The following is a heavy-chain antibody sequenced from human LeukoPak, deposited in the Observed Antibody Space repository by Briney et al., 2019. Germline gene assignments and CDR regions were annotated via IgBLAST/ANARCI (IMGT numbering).Heavy chain of an antibody. D-gene: IGHD6-13*01. CDR1: GGSLSIFF. J-gene: IGHJ4*02. CDR2: IYYSGST. CDR3: ARAAQQLVRFDY. Sequence: PSETLSLTCTVSGGSLSIFFCSWIGRPPGKGLGWIGYIYYSGSTNYNPSLKSRVTISVDTSKNQYSLKLSSVTAADTAVYYCARAAQQLVRFDYWGQGTLVTVSS. V-gene: IGHV4-59*01.